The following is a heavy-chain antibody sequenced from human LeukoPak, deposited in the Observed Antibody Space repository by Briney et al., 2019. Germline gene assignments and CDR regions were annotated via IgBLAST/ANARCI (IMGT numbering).Heavy chain of an antibody. CDR1: GYTFTSYW. CDR2: IYPGDSES. CDR3: ARIEGSTFGY. V-gene: IGHV5-51*01. Sequence: AGESLKISCKGSGYTFTSYWIGWVRQMPGKGLEWMGIIYPGDSESKYNPSLQGQVTISADKSISTAYLQWGSLKASDTAIYYCARIEGSTFGYWGQGTLDTVSS. J-gene: IGHJ4*02.